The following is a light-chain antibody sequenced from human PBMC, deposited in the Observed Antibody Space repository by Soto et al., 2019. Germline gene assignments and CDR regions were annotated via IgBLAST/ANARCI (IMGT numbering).Light chain of an antibody. CDR2: DNN. Sequence: QSVLTQPPSVSAALGQKVTISCSGSTSNIGNNYVAWYQQLPGTAPKLLIYDNNKRPSGIPDRFSGSKSGTSATLGITGLQTGDEADYYCGTWDSSLSAGVFGGGTKLTVL. CDR1: TSNIGNNY. V-gene: IGLV1-51*01. J-gene: IGLJ3*02. CDR3: GTWDSSLSAGV.